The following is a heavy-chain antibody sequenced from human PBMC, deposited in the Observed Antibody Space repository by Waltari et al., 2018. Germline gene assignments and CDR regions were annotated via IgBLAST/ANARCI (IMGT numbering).Heavy chain of an antibody. CDR3: ARHEGGGLNAL. D-gene: IGHD3-16*01. J-gene: IGHJ4*02. V-gene: IGHV4-59*08. Sequence: QVQLQESGPGLVKPSETLSLTCTVSGGSITSSYLRWFRQPPGKGLEWIGYIYYTGTTNYSPSLKSRVTMSVDTSKDQFSLKVTSVTAADTAMYYCARHEGGGLNALWGQGTLVTVSS. CDR2: IYYTGTT. CDR1: GGSITSSY.